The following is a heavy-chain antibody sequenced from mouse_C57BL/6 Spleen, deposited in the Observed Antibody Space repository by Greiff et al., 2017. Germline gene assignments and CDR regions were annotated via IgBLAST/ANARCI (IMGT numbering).Heavy chain of an antibody. CDR3: ALITTVVATNFDV. V-gene: IGHV1-7*01. J-gene: IGHJ1*03. D-gene: IGHD1-1*01. CDR1: GYTFTSYW. CDR2: INPSSGYT. Sequence: VQLQQSGAELAKPGASVKLSCKASGYTFTSYWMHWVKQRPGQGLEWIGYINPSSGYTKYNQKFKDKATLTADKSSSTAYMQLSSLTYEDSAVYYCALITTVVATNFDVLGTGTTVTVSS.